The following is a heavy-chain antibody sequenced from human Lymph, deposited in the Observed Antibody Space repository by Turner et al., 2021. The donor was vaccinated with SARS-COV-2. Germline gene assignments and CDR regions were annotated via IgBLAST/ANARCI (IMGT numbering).Heavy chain of an antibody. V-gene: IGHV1-2*02. CDR3: ARSLGYSSGWYGDAFDI. CDR2: INPNSGGT. D-gene: IGHD6-19*01. CDR1: GYTFTGYY. J-gene: IGHJ3*02. Sequence: QVQLVQSGAEVKKPGASVKVSCKASGYTFTGYYVHWVRQAPGQGLEWMGWINPNSGGTDYAKNFQGRVTMTRDTSISTAYMELSRLSSDDTAVYYCARSLGYSSGWYGDAFDIWGLGTMVTVSS.